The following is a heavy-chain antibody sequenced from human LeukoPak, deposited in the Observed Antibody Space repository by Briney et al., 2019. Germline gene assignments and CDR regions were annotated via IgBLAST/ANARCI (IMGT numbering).Heavy chain of an antibody. CDR2: IYYTGTP. Sequence: SETLSLTCTVSGGSISSYYGSWIRHSPGKGLELIANIYYTGTPYYNPSLQSRVTISVDMSKNQFSLKLSTVTAADTAVYYCARVKATVTSFDIWGQGTMVTVSS. J-gene: IGHJ3*02. CDR1: GGSISSYY. D-gene: IGHD2/OR15-2a*01. V-gene: IGHV4-59*01. CDR3: ARVKATVTSFDI.